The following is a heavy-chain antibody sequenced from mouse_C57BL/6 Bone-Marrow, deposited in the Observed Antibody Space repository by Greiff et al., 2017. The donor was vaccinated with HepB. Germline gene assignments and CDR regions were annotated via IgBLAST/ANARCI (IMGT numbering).Heavy chain of an antibody. V-gene: IGHV1-19*01. CDR3: ARGPNGGRGAMDY. Sequence: SGPVLVKPGASVKMSCKASGYTFTDYYMNWVKQSHGKSLEWIGVINPYNGGTSYNQKFKGKATLTVDKSSSTAYMELNSLTSEDSAVYYCARGPNGGRGAMDYWGQGTSVTVSS. D-gene: IGHD4-1*01. J-gene: IGHJ4*01. CDR1: GYTFTDYY. CDR2: INPYNGGT.